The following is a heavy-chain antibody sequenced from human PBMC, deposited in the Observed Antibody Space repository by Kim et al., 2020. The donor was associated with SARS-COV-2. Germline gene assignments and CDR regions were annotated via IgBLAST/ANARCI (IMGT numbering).Heavy chain of an antibody. V-gene: IGHV4-31*03. J-gene: IGHJ3*02. CDR3: ARETYYYDSSGYGEGHAFDI. Sequence: SETLSLTCTVSGGSISSGGYYWSWIRQHPGKGLEWIGYIYYSGSTYYNPSLKSRVTISVDTSKNQFSLKLSSVTAADTAVYYCARETYYYDSSGYGEGHAFDIWGQGTMVTVSS. CDR2: IYYSGST. D-gene: IGHD3-22*01. CDR1: GGSISSGGYY.